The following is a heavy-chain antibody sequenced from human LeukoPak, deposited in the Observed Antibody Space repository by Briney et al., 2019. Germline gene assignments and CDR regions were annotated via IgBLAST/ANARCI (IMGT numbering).Heavy chain of an antibody. CDR3: ARDWVVVVITYYYGMDV. Sequence: GGSLRLSCAASGFTFSSYGMHWVRQAPGKGLERVAFIRYDGNNKYYADSVKGRFTISRDNSKNTLYLQMNSLRAEDTAVYYCARDWVVVVITYYYGMDVWGQGTTVTVSS. J-gene: IGHJ6*02. D-gene: IGHD3-22*01. CDR2: IRYDGNNK. CDR1: GFTFSSYG. V-gene: IGHV3-30*02.